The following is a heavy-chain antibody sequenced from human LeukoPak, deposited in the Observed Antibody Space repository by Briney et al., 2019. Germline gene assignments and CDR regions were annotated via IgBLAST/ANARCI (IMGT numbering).Heavy chain of an antibody. V-gene: IGHV3-30*03. CDR2: ISYDGSNK. D-gene: IGHD3-22*01. Sequence: GGSLRLSCAASGFTFSSYGMHWVRQAPGKGLEWVAVISYDGSNKYYADSVKGRFTISRDNSKNTLYLQMNSLRAEDTAVYYCARDAPISGYEDAFDIWGQGTMVTVSS. J-gene: IGHJ3*02. CDR1: GFTFSSYG. CDR3: ARDAPISGYEDAFDI.